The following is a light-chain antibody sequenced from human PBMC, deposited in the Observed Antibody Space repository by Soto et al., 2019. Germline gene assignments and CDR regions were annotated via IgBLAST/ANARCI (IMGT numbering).Light chain of an antibody. V-gene: IGLV2-14*03. Sequence: QSVLTQPASVSGSPGQSITISCTGTSSDVGSYNYVSWFQQHPGKAPKLMIYDVTNRPSGVSNRFSGSKSGNTASLTISGLQAEDEADYHCSSYTSSITLVVFGGGTQLTVL. CDR1: SSDVGSYNY. J-gene: IGLJ3*02. CDR2: DVT. CDR3: SSYTSSITLVV.